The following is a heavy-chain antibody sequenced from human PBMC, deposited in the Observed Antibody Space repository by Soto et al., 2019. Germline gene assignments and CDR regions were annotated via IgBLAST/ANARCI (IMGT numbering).Heavy chain of an antibody. J-gene: IGHJ3*02. CDR1: GGSISSSSYY. Sequence: SETLSLTCTVSGGSISSSSYYWGWIRQPPGQGLEWLGTIYSRGNTYYNPSLKSRVTISVDTSKNQFSLKLSSVTAADTAVYYCARHLSYGPYEAFDIWGQGTMVTVSS. CDR3: ARHLSYGPYEAFDI. D-gene: IGHD4-17*01. CDR2: IYSRGNT. V-gene: IGHV4-39*01.